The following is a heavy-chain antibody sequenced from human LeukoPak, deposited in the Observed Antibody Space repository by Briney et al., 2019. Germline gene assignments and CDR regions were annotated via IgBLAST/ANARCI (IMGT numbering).Heavy chain of an antibody. CDR2: ISYDGSNK. CDR1: GFTFSSYG. D-gene: IGHD4-17*01. Sequence: GSLRLSCAASGFTFSSYGMHWVRQAPGKGLEWVAVISYDGSNKYYADSVKGRFTISRDNSKNTLYLQINSLRAEDTAVYYCAKDSGGYGDSLHFDYWGQGTLVTVSS. V-gene: IGHV3-30*18. J-gene: IGHJ4*02. CDR3: AKDSGGYGDSLHFDY.